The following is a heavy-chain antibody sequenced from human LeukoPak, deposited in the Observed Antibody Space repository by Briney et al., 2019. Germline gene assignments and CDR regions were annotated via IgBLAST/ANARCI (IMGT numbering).Heavy chain of an antibody. J-gene: IGHJ4*02. CDR2: IHNSGST. D-gene: IGHD4-17*01. Sequence: SETLSLTCTVSGGSISNYYWSWIRQTPGKGLEWIGYIHNSGSTKYNPSLKSPVSISVDTSKNQFSLKLSSVTAADTAVYYCARLSTVTTSFDYWGQGTLVTVSS. CDR3: ARLSTVTTSFDY. CDR1: GGSISNYY. V-gene: IGHV4-59*12.